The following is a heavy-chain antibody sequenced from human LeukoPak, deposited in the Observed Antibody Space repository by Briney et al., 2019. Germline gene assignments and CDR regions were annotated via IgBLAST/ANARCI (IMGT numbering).Heavy chain of an antibody. J-gene: IGHJ5*02. D-gene: IGHD6-6*01. V-gene: IGHV1-8*03. CDR1: GYTFTSYD. CDR3: ARGRDQYSSSRWFDP. Sequence: ASVKVSCKASGYTFTSYDINWVRQATGQGHEWMGWMNPNSGNTGYAQKFQGRVTITRNTSISTAYMELSSLRSEDTAVYYCARGRDQYSSSRWFDPWGQGTLVTVSS. CDR2: MNPNSGNT.